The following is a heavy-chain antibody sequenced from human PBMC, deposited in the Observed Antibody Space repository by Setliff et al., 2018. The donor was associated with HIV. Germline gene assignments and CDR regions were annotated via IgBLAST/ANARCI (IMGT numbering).Heavy chain of an antibody. D-gene: IGHD3-22*01. J-gene: IGHJ4*02. Sequence: SETLSLTCAVSGYSISSGYYWSWIRQPAGKGLEWIGRFYTSGSTNYNPSLKSRVTMSVDTSKNQFSLKLSSVTAADTAVYYCARDRLTYYFDYWGQGILVTVSS. CDR2: FYTSGST. CDR1: GYSISSGYY. V-gene: IGHV4-4*07. CDR3: ARDRLTYYFDY.